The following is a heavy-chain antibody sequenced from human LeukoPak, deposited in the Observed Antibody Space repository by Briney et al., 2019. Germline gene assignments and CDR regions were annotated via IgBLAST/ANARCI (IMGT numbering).Heavy chain of an antibody. V-gene: IGHV1-69*13. CDR2: IIPIFGTA. CDR3: ARDSHSSGWTGDY. Sequence: SVKVSCKASGGTFSSYAISWVRQAPGQGLEWMGGIIPIFGTANYAQKFQGRVTITADESTSTAYMELSSLRSEDTAVYCCARDSHSSGWTGDYWGQGTLVTVSS. CDR1: GGTFSSYA. D-gene: IGHD6-19*01. J-gene: IGHJ4*02.